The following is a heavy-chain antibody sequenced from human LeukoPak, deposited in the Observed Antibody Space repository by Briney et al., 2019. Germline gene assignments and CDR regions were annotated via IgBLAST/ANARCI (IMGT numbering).Heavy chain of an antibody. V-gene: IGHV3-30*02. J-gene: IGHJ6*03. CDR3: ARAGRKSRGVDLVRKKETGYYYYMDV. CDR1: GFTFSTYG. D-gene: IGHD3-10*02. Sequence: GGSLRLSCAASGFTFSTYGMHWVRQAPGKGLEWVAFIRYDGRNKYYADSVKGRFTISRDNAKNSLYLQMNSLRAEDTAVYYCARAGRKSRGVDLVRKKETGYYYYMDVWGKGTTVTVSS. CDR2: IRYDGRNK.